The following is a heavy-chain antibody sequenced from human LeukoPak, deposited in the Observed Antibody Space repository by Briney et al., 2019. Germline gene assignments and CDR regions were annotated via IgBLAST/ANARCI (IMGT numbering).Heavy chain of an antibody. CDR3: ASGNYYDSSGYSLDAFDI. V-gene: IGHV4-39*07. CDR2: IYYSGST. CDR1: GGSISSSSYY. Sequence: SETLSLTCTVSGGSISSSSYYWGWIRQPPGKGLEWIGSIYYSGSTYYNPSLKSRVTISVDTSKNQFSLKLSSVTAADTAVYYCASGNYYDSSGYSLDAFDIWGQGTMVTVSS. D-gene: IGHD3-22*01. J-gene: IGHJ3*02.